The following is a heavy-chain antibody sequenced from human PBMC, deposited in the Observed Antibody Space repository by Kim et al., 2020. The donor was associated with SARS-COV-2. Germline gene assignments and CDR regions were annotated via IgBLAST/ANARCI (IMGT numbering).Heavy chain of an antibody. D-gene: IGHD2-15*01. CDR1: GFTFSSYG. CDR3: ARDGGHGSCYLGY. J-gene: IGHJ4*02. V-gene: IGHV3-33*01. Sequence: GGSLRLSCAASGFTFSSYGMHWVRQAPGKGLEWVAVIWYDGSNKYYADSVKGRFTISRDNSKNTLYLQMNSLRAEDTAVYCCARDGGHGSCYLGYWGQGTLVTVAA. CDR2: IWYDGSNK.